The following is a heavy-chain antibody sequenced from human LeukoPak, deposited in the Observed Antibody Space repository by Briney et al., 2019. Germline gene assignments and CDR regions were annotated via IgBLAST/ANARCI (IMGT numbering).Heavy chain of an antibody. CDR2: IYHSGST. CDR1: GDSINSSDW. Sequence: PSETLSLTCAVSGDSINSSDWWSWVRQPPGKGLEWIGEIYHSGSTNYNPSLKSRVTISVDKSKNQFSLKPTSVTAADTAVYYCARDYHDSSLDYWGQGTLVTVSS. CDR3: ARDYHDSSLDY. D-gene: IGHD3-22*01. J-gene: IGHJ4*02. V-gene: IGHV4-4*02.